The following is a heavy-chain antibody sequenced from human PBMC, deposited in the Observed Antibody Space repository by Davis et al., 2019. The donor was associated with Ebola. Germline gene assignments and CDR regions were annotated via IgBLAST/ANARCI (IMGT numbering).Heavy chain of an antibody. CDR1: GGSFSGSY. V-gene: IGHV4-59*08. D-gene: IGHD1-1*01. Sequence: SETLSLTCAVYGGSFSGSYWSWIRQSPGKGLEWIGYIYDSGFTNYNPSLKNRVTLSLDTSKSQVSLKLTSVTAADTAVYYCARAQFPTTSDHWGQGTLVTVSS. CDR3: ARAQFPTTSDH. CDR2: IYDSGFT. J-gene: IGHJ4*02.